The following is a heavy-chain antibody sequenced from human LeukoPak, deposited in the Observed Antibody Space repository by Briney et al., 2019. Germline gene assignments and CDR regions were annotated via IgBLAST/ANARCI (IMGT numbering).Heavy chain of an antibody. V-gene: IGHV3-48*03. CDR2: ISSSGSTI. CDR1: GFTFSSYE. J-gene: IGHJ6*02. Sequence: PGGSLRLSCAASGFTFSSYEMNWVRQAPGKGLEWVSYISSSGSTIYYADSVKGRFTISRDNAKNSLYLQMNSLRAEDTAVYHCARSLFPYGMDVWGQGTTVTVSS. D-gene: IGHD2-21*01. CDR3: ARSLFPYGMDV.